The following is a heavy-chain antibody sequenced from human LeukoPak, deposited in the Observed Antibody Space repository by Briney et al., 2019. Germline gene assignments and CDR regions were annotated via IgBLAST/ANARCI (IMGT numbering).Heavy chain of an antibody. D-gene: IGHD6-13*01. Sequence: QPGGSLRLSCAASGFTFSSSEMNWVRQAPGKGLEWVSYISSSGGTISYADSVKDRFTISRDNAKNSLYLQMNSLRAEDTAIYYCARSGQHLFDFWGQGTLVTVSS. CDR1: GFTFSSSE. V-gene: IGHV3-48*03. J-gene: IGHJ4*02. CDR2: ISSSGGTI. CDR3: ARSGQHLFDF.